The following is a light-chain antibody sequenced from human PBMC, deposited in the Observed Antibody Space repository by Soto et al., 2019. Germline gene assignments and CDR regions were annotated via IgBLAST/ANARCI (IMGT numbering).Light chain of an antibody. CDR2: DAS. CDR3: QLRGNWQLI. V-gene: IGKV3-11*01. Sequence: EIVLTQSPATLSLSPGERATLSCRASQSVGSYLAWFQQRPGQAPRLVIHDASKRATGIPARFSGSGSGTELSLISGDRKPVDCAGNYCQLRGNWQLIFGPGTLVDMK. J-gene: IGKJ3*01. CDR1: QSVGSY.